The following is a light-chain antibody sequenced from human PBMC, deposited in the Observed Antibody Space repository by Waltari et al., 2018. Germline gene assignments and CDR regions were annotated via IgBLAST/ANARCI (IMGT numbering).Light chain of an antibody. J-gene: IGLJ3*02. CDR3: ATWDDRLSGWL. CDR1: ISHLGRHN. CDR2: KND. V-gene: IGLV1-47*01. Sequence: QSVLNQTPPASGTPGQRVTISCSGRISHLGRHNGPWYQQLPGTAPKLLIYKNDQRPSGVPDRFSGSKSGTSASLAISGLRSEDEADYYCATWDDRLSGWLFGGGTKLTAL.